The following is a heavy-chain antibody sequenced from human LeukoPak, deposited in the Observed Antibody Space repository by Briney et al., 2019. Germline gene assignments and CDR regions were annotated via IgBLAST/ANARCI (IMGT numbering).Heavy chain of an antibody. V-gene: IGHV3-48*03. CDR1: GFNFSTSD. D-gene: IGHD1-26*01. Sequence: GGSLRLSCVASGFNFSTSDMNWVPQAPGKGLDWVAYITTRGTTTYYADSVKGRFTLSRDNAKNSLYLQMNTLRAEDTAVYYCARLGGNLSRWGQGTLVTVSS. J-gene: IGHJ4*02. CDR2: ITTRGTTT. CDR3: ARLGGNLSR.